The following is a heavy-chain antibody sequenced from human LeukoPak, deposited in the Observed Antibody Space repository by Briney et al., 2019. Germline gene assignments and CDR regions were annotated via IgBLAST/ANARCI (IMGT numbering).Heavy chain of an antibody. Sequence: ASVKVSCKASGYTLTGYYMHWVRQAPGQGLEWMGWINPNSGGTNYAQKFQGRVTMTRDTSISTAYMELSRLRSDDTAVYYCARCTVTTDWYFDLWGRGTLVTVSS. V-gene: IGHV1-2*02. CDR1: GYTLTGYY. D-gene: IGHD4-11*01. CDR2: INPNSGGT. CDR3: ARCTVTTDWYFDL. J-gene: IGHJ2*01.